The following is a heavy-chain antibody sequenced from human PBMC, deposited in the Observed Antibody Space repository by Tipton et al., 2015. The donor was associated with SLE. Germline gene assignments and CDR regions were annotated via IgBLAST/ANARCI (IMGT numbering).Heavy chain of an antibody. CDR3: ARVPDAFDI. J-gene: IGHJ3*02. V-gene: IGHV3-11*01. CDR2: ISSSGSTI. CDR1: GFTVSSNY. Sequence: SLRLSCAASGFTVSSNYMSWIRQAPGKGLEWVSYISSSGSTIYYADSVKGRLTISRDNAKNSLYLQMNSLRAEDTAVYYCARVPDAFDIWGQGTMVTVSS.